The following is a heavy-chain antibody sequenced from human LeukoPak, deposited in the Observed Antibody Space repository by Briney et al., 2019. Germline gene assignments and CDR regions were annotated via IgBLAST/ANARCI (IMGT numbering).Heavy chain of an antibody. CDR2: IYTSGST. J-gene: IGHJ4*02. CDR3: ARHIWTAIPSPYDY. CDR1: GGSIRSSTYY. V-gene: IGHV4-39*07. Sequence: SETLSLTCTVSGGSIRSSTYYWGWIRQPPGKGLEWIGRIYTSGSTNYNPSLKSRVTMSVDTSKNQFSLKLSSVTAADTAVYYCARHIWTAIPSPYDYWGQGTLVTVSS. D-gene: IGHD2-21*02.